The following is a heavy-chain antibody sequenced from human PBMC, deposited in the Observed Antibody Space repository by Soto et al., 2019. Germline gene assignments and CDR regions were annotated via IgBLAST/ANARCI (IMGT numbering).Heavy chain of an antibody. J-gene: IGHJ6*02. V-gene: IGHV3-30-3*01. CDR3: AREAAGYCISTSCYWEAYYYYGMDV. Sequence: PGGSLRLSCAASGFTFSSYAMHWVRQAPGKGLEWVAVISYDGSNKYYADSVKGRFTISRDNSKNTLYLQMNSLRAEDTAVYYCAREAAGYCISTSCYWEAYYYYGMDVWGQGTTVTVS. D-gene: IGHD2-2*01. CDR1: GFTFSSYA. CDR2: ISYDGSNK.